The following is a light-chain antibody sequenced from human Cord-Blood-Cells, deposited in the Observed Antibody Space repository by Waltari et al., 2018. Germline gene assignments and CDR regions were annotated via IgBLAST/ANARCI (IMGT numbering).Light chain of an antibody. V-gene: IGKV4-1*01. CDR3: QQYYSTPKT. Sequence: IVMPKPLDPLPVPLGERATTHSKSSQSVLYSSNNKNYLAWYQQKPGKPPKLLIYWASTRECGVPDRFSGSGSGTEFTLTISSLQAEDVAVYYCQQYYSTPKTFGQGTKVEIK. CDR2: WAS. CDR1: QSVLYSSNNKNY. J-gene: IGKJ1*01.